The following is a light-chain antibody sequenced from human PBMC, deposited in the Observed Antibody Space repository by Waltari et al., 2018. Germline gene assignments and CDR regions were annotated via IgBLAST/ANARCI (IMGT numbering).Light chain of an antibody. Sequence: HSALTQPPSASGSPGQSVTISCTGTSADVGGYDSVSWYQQHPGKVPKLIIYDVTKRPSGVPPRFSASKSGNSASLTVSGLQAEDEADYYCSSHAGNNLWIFGGGTKVTVL. CDR2: DVT. CDR3: SSHAGNNLWI. J-gene: IGLJ2*01. CDR1: SADVGGYDS. V-gene: IGLV2-8*01.